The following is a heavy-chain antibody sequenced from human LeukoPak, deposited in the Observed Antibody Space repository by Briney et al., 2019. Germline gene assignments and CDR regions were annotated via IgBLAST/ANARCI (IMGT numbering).Heavy chain of an antibody. J-gene: IGHJ4*02. CDR2: IDPKSGDT. D-gene: IGHD1-1*01. Sequence: GASVKVSCKASGYTFTGYYIHWVRQAPGQGLEWMGRIDPKSGDTKYPQKFQGRITMTRETSISTGYMELSGLRSDDTAIFYCARGLPYKTGLIDYWGQGTLVTVSS. V-gene: IGHV1-2*06. CDR1: GYTFTGYY. CDR3: ARGLPYKTGLIDY.